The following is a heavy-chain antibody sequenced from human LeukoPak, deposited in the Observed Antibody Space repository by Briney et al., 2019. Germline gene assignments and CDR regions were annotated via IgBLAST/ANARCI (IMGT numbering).Heavy chain of an antibody. J-gene: IGHJ4*02. CDR2: INPSGGST. V-gene: IGHV1-46*01. CDR3: ARDRVPAATSGEFDY. D-gene: IGHD2-2*01. CDR1: GYTFTGYY. Sequence: ASVKVSCKASGYTFTGYYMHWVRQAPGQGLEWMGIINPSGGSTSYAQKFQGRVTMTRDTSTSTVYMELSSLRSEDTAVYYCARDRVPAATSGEFDYWGQGTLVTVSS.